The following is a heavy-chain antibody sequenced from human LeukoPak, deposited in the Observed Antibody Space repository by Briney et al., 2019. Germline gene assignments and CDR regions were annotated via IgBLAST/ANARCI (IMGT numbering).Heavy chain of an antibody. CDR2: IYYSGST. CDR3: ASLGEMATMGF. CDR1: GVSISSYY. J-gene: IGHJ4*02. D-gene: IGHD5-24*01. V-gene: IGHV4-59*08. Sequence: SETLSLTCTVSGVSISSYYWSWIRQPPGKGLEWIGYIYYSGSTNYNPSLKSRVPISVDTSKNQFSLKLSSVTAADTAVYYCASLGEMATMGFWGQGTLVTVSS.